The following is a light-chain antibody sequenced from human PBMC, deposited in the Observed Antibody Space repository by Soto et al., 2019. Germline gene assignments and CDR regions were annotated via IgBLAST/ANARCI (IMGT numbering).Light chain of an antibody. CDR1: SSDVGGYNS. CDR3: SSYAGRNNLV. CDR2: EVT. J-gene: IGLJ2*01. V-gene: IGLV2-8*01. Sequence: QSVLTQPPSASGSPGQSVTISCTGTSSDVGGYNSVSWYQQHPGKAPKLMIYEVTKRHSGVPDRFSGSKSGNTASLTVSGLQAEDEADYYCSSYAGRNNLVFGGGTQLTVL.